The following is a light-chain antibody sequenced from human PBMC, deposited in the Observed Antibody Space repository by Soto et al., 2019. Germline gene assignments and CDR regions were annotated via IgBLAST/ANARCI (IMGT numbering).Light chain of an antibody. CDR2: DAS. Sequence: EIVLTQSPATLSLSPGERATLSCRASQSVSSDLAWYQQKPGQAPRLLIYDASNRATGIPARFSGSGSGTDFTLSISSLEPDDCAVYYCQQRSNWLSFGGGTKVEIK. J-gene: IGKJ4*01. V-gene: IGKV3-11*01. CDR1: QSVSSD. CDR3: QQRSNWLS.